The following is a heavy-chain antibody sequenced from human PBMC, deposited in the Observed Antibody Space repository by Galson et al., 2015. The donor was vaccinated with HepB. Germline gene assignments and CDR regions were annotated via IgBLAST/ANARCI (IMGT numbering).Heavy chain of an antibody. CDR1: GYTFISYG. D-gene: IGHD2-21*02. V-gene: IGHV1-18*01. Sequence: SVKVSCKASGYTFISYGINWVRKAPGQGLEWMGWVSPYNGDTNSARSFQGRVTLTTDTSTNTAYMELRSLGSDDTAVYFCARGPNVVMTSRYLDVWGKGTTVTVSS. CDR3: ARGPNVVMTSRYLDV. CDR2: VSPYNGDT. J-gene: IGHJ6*03.